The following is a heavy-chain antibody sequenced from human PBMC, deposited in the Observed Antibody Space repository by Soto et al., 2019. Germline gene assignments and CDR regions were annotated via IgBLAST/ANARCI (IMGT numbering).Heavy chain of an antibody. CDR1: GGSISSSSYY. J-gene: IGHJ3*02. CDR2: IYYSGST. D-gene: IGHD3-9*01. CDR3: ARPWNYDILTGYLAFDI. Sequence: SETLSLTCTVSGGSISSSSYYWGWIRQPPGKGLEWIGSIYYSGSTYYNPSLKSRVTISVDTSKNQFSLKLSSVTAADTAVYYCARPWNYDILTGYLAFDIWGQRTMVTVSS. V-gene: IGHV4-39*01.